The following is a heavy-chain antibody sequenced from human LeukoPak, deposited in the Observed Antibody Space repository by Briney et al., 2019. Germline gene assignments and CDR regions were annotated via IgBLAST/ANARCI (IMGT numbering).Heavy chain of an antibody. D-gene: IGHD2-21*02. J-gene: IGHJ3*02. CDR3: ARDPRLVVVTAIGAFDI. Sequence: SETLSLTCTVSGGSISSYYWSWIRQPPGKGLEWIGYIYYNGSTNYNPSLKSRVTISVDKSKNQFSLKLSSVTAADTAVYYCARDPRLVVVTAIGAFDIWGQGTMVTVSS. CDR2: IYYNGST. CDR1: GGSISSYY. V-gene: IGHV4-59*12.